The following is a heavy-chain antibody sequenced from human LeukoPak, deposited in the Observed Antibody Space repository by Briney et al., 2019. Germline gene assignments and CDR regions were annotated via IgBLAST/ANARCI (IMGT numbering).Heavy chain of an antibody. D-gene: IGHD6-6*01. Sequence: SETLSLTCTVSGGSISSGSYYWSWIRQPAGKGLEWIGRIYITGSTNYNPSLKSRVTISVDTSKNQFSLKLSSVTAADTAVYYCARWSGSVTARNYYYYMDVWGEGTTVTVSS. J-gene: IGHJ6*03. CDR1: GGSISSGSYY. V-gene: IGHV4-61*02. CDR3: ARWSGSVTARNYYYYMDV. CDR2: IYITGST.